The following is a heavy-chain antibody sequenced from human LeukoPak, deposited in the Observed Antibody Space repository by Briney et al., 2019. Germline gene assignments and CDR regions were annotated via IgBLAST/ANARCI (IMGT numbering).Heavy chain of an antibody. CDR2: IYTSGST. CDR3: ARESTAMSLIVSN. Sequence: SETLSLTCTVSGGSISSYYWSWIRQPAGKVLEWIGRIYTSGSTNYNPSLKSRVTMSVDTSKNQSSLKLSSVTAADTAVYYCARESTAMSLIVSNWGQGTLVTVSS. CDR1: GGSISSYY. J-gene: IGHJ4*02. V-gene: IGHV4-4*07. D-gene: IGHD5-18*01.